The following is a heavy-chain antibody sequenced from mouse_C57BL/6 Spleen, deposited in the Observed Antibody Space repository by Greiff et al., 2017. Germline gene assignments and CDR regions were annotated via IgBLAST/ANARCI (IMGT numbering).Heavy chain of an antibody. V-gene: IGHV1-81*01. CDR3: ARYYYGSSSYYYAMDY. D-gene: IGHD1-1*01. CDR1: GYTFTSYG. Sequence: QVQLKESGAELARPGASVKLSCKASGYTFTSYGISWVKQRTGQGLEWIGEIYPRSGNTYYNEKFKGKATLTADKSSSTAYMELRSLTSEDSAVYFCARYYYGSSSYYYAMDYWGQGTSVTVSS. J-gene: IGHJ4*01. CDR2: IYPRSGNT.